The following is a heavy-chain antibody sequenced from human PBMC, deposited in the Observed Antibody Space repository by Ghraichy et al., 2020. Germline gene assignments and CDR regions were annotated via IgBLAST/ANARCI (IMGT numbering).Heavy chain of an antibody. CDR2: ITSGSVTR. CDR3: ARGGGKNSGYAFDA. J-gene: IGHJ3*01. CDR1: GFSFSSYR. Sequence: GGSLRLSCAASGFSFSSYRMSWVRQAPGKGPEWVSYITSGSVTRDYADSVKGRFTVSRDNTKDSLSLQMNSLRAEDTGVYYCARGGGKNSGYAFDAWGQGTTVTVSS. V-gene: IGHV3-48*01. D-gene: IGHD3-10*01.